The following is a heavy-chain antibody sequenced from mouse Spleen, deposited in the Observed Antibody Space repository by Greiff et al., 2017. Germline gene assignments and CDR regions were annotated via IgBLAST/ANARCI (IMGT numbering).Heavy chain of an antibody. V-gene: IGHV2-2*02. Sequence: QVQLQQSGPGLVQPSQSLSITCPVSGFSLTSYGVHWVRQSPGKGLEWLGVIWSGGSTDYNAAFISRLSISKDNSKSQVFFKMNSLQANDTAIYYCARLGDYDVFDYWGQGTTLTVSS. J-gene: IGHJ2*01. CDR1: GFSLTSYG. CDR3: ARLGDYDVFDY. D-gene: IGHD2-4*01. CDR2: IWSGGST.